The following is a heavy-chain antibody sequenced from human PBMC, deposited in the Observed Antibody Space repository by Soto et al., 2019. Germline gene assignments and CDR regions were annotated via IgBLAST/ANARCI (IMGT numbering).Heavy chain of an antibody. Sequence: ASVKVSCKASVYTFTSYGISWVRQAPGQGLEWMGWISAYNGNTNYAQKLQGRVTMTTDTSTSTAYMELRSLRSDDTAVYYCARDGFRSTIYYYYGMDVWGQGTTVTVSS. D-gene: IGHD3-3*01. CDR3: ARDGFRSTIYYYYGMDV. J-gene: IGHJ6*02. CDR2: ISAYNGNT. V-gene: IGHV1-18*04. CDR1: VYTFTSYG.